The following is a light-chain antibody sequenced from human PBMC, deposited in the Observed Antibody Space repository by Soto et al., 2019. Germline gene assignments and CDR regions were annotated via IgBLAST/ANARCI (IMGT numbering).Light chain of an antibody. V-gene: IGKV3-20*01. J-gene: IGKJ2*01. CDR1: QSVSSSY. Sequence: EIVLTQSPGTLSLSPGERATLSCRASQSVSSSYLAWYQQKPGQAPRLLIYGASSRATGIPDRFSGSGSGNNFTLTIRRLEPEEFAVYYCQQYGSSLYTFGQGTKLEIK. CDR3: QQYGSSLYT. CDR2: GAS.